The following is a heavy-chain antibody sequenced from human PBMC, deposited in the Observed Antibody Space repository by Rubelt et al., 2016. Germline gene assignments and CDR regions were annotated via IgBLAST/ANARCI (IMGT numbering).Heavy chain of an antibody. J-gene: IGHJ4*02. CDR3: ARMNDYGDYDLGVILDY. CDR1: SGYY. Sequence: SGYYWGWIRQPPGKGLEWIGSIYYSGSTYYNPSLKSRVTISVDTSKNQFSLKLSSVTAADTAVYYCARMNDYGDYDLGVILDYWGQGTLVTVSS. CDR2: IYYSGST. D-gene: IGHD4-17*01. V-gene: IGHV4-39*07.